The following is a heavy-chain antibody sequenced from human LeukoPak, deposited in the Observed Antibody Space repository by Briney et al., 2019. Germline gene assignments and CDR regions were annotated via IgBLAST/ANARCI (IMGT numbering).Heavy chain of an antibody. CDR1: GYTFTGYY. CDR2: INPNSGGT. CDR3: ARDLKLSRLLWFGELLSKVAYYFDY. D-gene: IGHD3-10*01. Sequence: ASVKVSCKASGYTFTGYYMHWVRQAPGQGLEWMGWINPNSGGTNYAQKFQGRVTMTRDTSISTAYVELSRLRSDDTAVYYCARDLKLSRLLWFGELLSKVAYYFDYWGQGTLVTVSS. V-gene: IGHV1-2*02. J-gene: IGHJ4*02.